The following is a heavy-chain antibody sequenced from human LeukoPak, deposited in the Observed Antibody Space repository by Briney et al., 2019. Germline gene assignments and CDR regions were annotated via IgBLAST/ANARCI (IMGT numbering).Heavy chain of an antibody. CDR2: MNAGNGNT. D-gene: IGHD3-10*02. Sequence: ASVKVSRKASVYTFTSHARHWVRQAPGQRLEWMGWMNAGNGNTKNSHRFQGRLTIPTDTSASTDYLELSSLKSEVTAVYFCARCGVPGDFAYGGQGTLVAVS. CDR1: VYTFTSHA. V-gene: IGHV1-3*01. J-gene: IGHJ4*02. CDR3: ARCGVPGDFAY.